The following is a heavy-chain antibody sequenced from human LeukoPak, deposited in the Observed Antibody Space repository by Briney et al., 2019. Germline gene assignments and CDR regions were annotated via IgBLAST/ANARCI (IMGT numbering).Heavy chain of an antibody. D-gene: IGHD6-19*01. CDR1: GGSISSSSYY. CDR3: ARLQSTSSGWYFGWDWFDP. CDR2: IYYSGST. J-gene: IGHJ5*02. V-gene: IGHV4-39*01. Sequence: PSETLSLTCTVSGGSISSSSYYWGWIRQPPGKGLKWIGSIYYSGSTYYNPSLKSRVTISVDTSKNQFSLKLSSVTAADTAVYYCARLQSTSSGWYFGWDWFDPWGQGTLVTVSS.